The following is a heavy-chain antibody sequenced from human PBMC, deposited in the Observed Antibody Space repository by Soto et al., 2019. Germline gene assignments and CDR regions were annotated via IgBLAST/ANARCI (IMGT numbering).Heavy chain of an antibody. J-gene: IGHJ6*02. CDR1: GFPFSSYG. D-gene: IGHD6-13*01. CDR3: AKDRIKGGIAAASPLTPLGYYYYYGMAV. V-gene: IGHV3-30*18. CDR2: ISYDGSNK. Sequence: GGSLRLSCAASGFPFSSYGMHWVSQAPGKGLEWVAVISYDGSNKYYADSVKGRFTISRDNSKNTLYLQMNSLRAEDTAVYYYAKDRIKGGIAAASPLTPLGYYYYYGMAVWGQGTTVTVSS.